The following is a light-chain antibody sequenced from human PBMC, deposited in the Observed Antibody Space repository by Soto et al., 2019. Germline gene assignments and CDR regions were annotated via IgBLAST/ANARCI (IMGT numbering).Light chain of an antibody. V-gene: IGLV2-18*02. CDR2: EVS. CDR3: NSYTGSSTYV. CDR1: SSDVGSYNR. J-gene: IGLJ1*01. Sequence: QSVLTQPPSVSGSPGQSVAISCTGTSSDVGSYNRVSWYQQPPGAAPKLMIYEVSNRPSGVLDRLPGSKSGNTASLTIFGLQAEDEADYYCNSYTGSSTYVFGTGTKVTVL.